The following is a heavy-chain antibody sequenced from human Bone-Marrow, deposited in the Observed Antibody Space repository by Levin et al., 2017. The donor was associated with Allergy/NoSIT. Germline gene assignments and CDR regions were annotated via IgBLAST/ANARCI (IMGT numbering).Heavy chain of an antibody. CDR1: GGSISSYY. J-gene: IGHJ5*02. CDR3: ARLFCRSTSCYVYWFDP. CDR2: ISDSGST. V-gene: IGHV4-59*01. D-gene: IGHD2-2*01. Sequence: SETLSLTCTVSGGSISSYYWTWIRQPPGKGLESIGYISDSGSTNYNPSLKSRVTISADTSKNQFSLRLSSVTAADTAVYYCARLFCRSTSCYVYWFDPWGQGTLVTVSS.